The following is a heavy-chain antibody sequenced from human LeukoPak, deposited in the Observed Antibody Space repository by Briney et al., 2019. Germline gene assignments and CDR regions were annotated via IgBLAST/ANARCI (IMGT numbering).Heavy chain of an antibody. CDR3: AKDDGYFGSLNY. V-gene: IGHV3-21*04. J-gene: IGHJ4*02. Sequence: GGSLRLSCAASGFTFSSYGMSWVRQAPGKGLEWVSSISSSSSYIYYADSVKGRFTISRDNAKNSLYLQMNSLRAEDTALYYCAKDDGYFGSLNYWGQGTLVTVSS. D-gene: IGHD3-9*01. CDR2: ISSSSSYI. CDR1: GFTFSSYG.